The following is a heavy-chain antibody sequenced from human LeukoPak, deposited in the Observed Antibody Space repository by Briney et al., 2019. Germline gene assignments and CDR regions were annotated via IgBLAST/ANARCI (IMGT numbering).Heavy chain of an antibody. D-gene: IGHD6-19*01. CDR3: ARGLETYSSGWYGY. V-gene: IGHV4-39*07. CDR1: GGSISSSPYY. CDR2: IYYSGST. Sequence: SETLSLTCTVSGGSISSSPYYWGWIRQPPGKGLEWIGSIYYSGSTYYNPSLKSRVTISLHTSKNQFSLKLSSVTAADTAVYYCARGLETYSSGWYGYWGQGTQVTVSS. J-gene: IGHJ4*02.